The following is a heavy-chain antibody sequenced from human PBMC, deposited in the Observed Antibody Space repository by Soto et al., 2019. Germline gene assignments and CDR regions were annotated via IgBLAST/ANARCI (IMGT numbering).Heavy chain of an antibody. V-gene: IGHV1-2*04. D-gene: IGHD3-3*01. J-gene: IGHJ5*02. CDR3: AREGGAHYDFWSGYPNWFDP. Sequence: WASVKVSCKASGYTFTGYYMHWVRQAPGQGLEWMGWINPNSGGTNYAQKFQGWVTMTRDTSISTAYMELSRLRSDDTAVYYCAREGGAHYDFWSGYPNWFDPWGQGTLVTVYS. CDR2: INPNSGGT. CDR1: GYTFTGYY.